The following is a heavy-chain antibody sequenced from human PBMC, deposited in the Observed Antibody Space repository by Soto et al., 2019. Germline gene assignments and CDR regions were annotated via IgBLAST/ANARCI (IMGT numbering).Heavy chain of an antibody. Sequence: PGGSLRLSCAASGFTFSSYSMNWVRQAPGKGLEWVSAIGSSSSYIYYADSVKGRFTIPRDNAKNSLYLQMNSLRAEDTAVYYCARKGYDDYGGMDVWGQRTTVTVSS. CDR2: IGSSSSYI. D-gene: IGHD4-17*01. J-gene: IGHJ6*02. CDR1: GFTFSSYS. CDR3: ARKGYDDYGGMDV. V-gene: IGHV3-21*01.